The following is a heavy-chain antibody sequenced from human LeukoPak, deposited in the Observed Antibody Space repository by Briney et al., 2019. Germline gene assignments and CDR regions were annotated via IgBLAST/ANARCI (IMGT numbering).Heavy chain of an antibody. V-gene: IGHV4-31*03. CDR3: ARGPSVAAHLDY. D-gene: IGHD5-12*01. CDR2: IYYSGSA. J-gene: IGHJ4*02. Sequence: SQALPLTCTVSGGSISSGVYYWNWIRQHPGKGLEWIGYIYYSGSAYYNLSLKSRLTISVDKSKNQFSLNLSSVTAADTAVYYCARGPSVAAHLDYWGQGTLVTVSS. CDR1: GGSISSGVYY.